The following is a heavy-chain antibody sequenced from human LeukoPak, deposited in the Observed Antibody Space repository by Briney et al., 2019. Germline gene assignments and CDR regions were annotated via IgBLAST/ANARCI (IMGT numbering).Heavy chain of an antibody. CDR2: IYYSGST. Sequence: SETLSLTCTVSGGSIRRGGYYWGWIRQHPGRGLEWIEYIYYSGSTYYNPSLKSRVTISVDTSKNQFSLKLSSVTAADTAVHYCARDSGVLWGQGTMVTVSS. J-gene: IGHJ3*01. CDR1: GGSIRRGGYY. CDR3: ARDSGVL. D-gene: IGHD1-26*01. V-gene: IGHV4-31*03.